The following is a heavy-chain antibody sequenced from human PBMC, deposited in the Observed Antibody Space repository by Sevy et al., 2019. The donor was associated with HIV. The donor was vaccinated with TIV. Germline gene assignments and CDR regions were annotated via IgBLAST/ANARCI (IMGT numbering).Heavy chain of an antibody. CDR3: AKGGGGHYDPDEIAYYFYYYNMDV. CDR1: GFSFDSYG. V-gene: IGHV3-23*01. D-gene: IGHD3-22*01. CDR2: ISGSGTRT. Sequence: GGSLRLSCAVSGFSFDSYGMTWVRQAPGKGLEWVSAISGSGTRTYYADSVKGRFIISRDNSKNTLDLQMNSLRAEDTCIYYCAKGGGGHYDPDEIAYYFYYYNMDVWGKGTTVTVSS. J-gene: IGHJ6*03.